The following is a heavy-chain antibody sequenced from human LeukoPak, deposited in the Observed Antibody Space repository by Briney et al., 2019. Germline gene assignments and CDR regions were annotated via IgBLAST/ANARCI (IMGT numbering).Heavy chain of an antibody. CDR2: ISAYNGNT. J-gene: IGHJ4*02. V-gene: IGHV1-18*01. CDR1: GYTFTSYG. Sequence: EASVKVSCKASGYTFTSYGIGWVRQAPGQGLEWMGWISAYNGNTNYAQKLQGRVTMTTDTSTSTAYMELRSLRSDDTAVYYCARDLRITMVRGVENIDYWGQGTLVTVSS. D-gene: IGHD3-10*01. CDR3: ARDLRITMVRGVENIDY.